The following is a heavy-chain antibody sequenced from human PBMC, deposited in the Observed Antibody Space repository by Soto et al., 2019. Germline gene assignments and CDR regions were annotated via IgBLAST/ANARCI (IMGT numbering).Heavy chain of an antibody. J-gene: IGHJ5*02. CDR1: GYSFTSYL. CDR3: ARRGLYYDFWSGGRNWFDP. Sequence: PGQSLIIRCTGSGYSFTSYLIGWVRKMPGKGLEWMGIIYPGDSDTRYSPSFQGQVTISADKSISTAYLQWSSLKASDTAMYYCARRGLYYDFWSGGRNWFDPWGQGTLVTVSS. CDR2: IYPGDSDT. D-gene: IGHD3-3*01. V-gene: IGHV5-51*01.